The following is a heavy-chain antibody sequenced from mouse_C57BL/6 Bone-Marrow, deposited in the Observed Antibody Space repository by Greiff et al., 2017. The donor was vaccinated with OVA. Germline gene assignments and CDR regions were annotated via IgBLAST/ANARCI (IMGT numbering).Heavy chain of an antibody. CDR3: AREEGYPYYFDY. V-gene: IGHV5-16*01. Sequence: EVQLVESEGGLVQPGSSMKLSCTASGFTFSDYYMAWVRQVPEKGLEWVANINYDGSSTYYLDSLKSRFIISRDNAKNILYLQMSSLKSEDTATYYCAREEGYPYYFDYWGQGTTLTVSS. J-gene: IGHJ2*01. CDR1: GFTFSDYY. D-gene: IGHD5-1-1*01. CDR2: INYDGSST.